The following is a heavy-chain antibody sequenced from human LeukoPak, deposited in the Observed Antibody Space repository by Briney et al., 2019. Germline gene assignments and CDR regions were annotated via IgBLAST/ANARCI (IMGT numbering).Heavy chain of an antibody. J-gene: IGHJ4*02. V-gene: IGHV4-4*02. Sequence: SETLSLTCAVSGGSISSSNWWSWVRPPPGKGLEWIGEIYHSGSTNYNPSLKSRVTISVDKSKNQFSLKLSSVTAADTAVYYCARDGRIVGATPPVFDYWGQGTLVTVSS. CDR3: ARDGRIVGATPPVFDY. CDR2: IYHSGST. CDR1: GGSISSSNW. D-gene: IGHD1-26*01.